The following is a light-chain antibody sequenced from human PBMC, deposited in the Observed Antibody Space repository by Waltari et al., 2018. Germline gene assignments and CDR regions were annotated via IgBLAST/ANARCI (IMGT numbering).Light chain of an antibody. CDR1: SLRSYY. CDR2: DKN. J-gene: IGLJ2*01. CDR3: HSRDASGVGGS. V-gene: IGLV3-19*01. Sequence: SSELTQDPAVSVAMGQKVRITCQGDSLRSYYASWYQQRPGQAPILVMYDKNNRPSGVPDRFSGSSSHNTASLTITGAQAEDEASYYCHSRDASGVGGSFGGGTKLTVL.